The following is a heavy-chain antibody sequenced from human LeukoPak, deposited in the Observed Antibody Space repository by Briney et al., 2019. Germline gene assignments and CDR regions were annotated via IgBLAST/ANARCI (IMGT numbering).Heavy chain of an antibody. Sequence: SETLSLTCTVSGGSISSYYWSWIRQPAGKGLEWIGRIYTSGSTNYNPSLKSRVTMSVDTSKNQFSLKLSSVTAADTAVYYCARVETAAGTDDAFDNWGQGTMVTVSS. CDR2: IYTSGST. CDR1: GGSISSYY. V-gene: IGHV4-4*07. CDR3: ARVETAAGTDDAFDN. D-gene: IGHD6-13*01. J-gene: IGHJ3*02.